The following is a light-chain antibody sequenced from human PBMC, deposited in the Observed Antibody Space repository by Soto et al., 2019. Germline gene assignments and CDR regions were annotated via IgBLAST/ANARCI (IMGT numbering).Light chain of an antibody. V-gene: IGKV3-20*01. CDR3: QQYGSSPIN. CDR1: QIVSTTY. CDR2: GAS. Sequence: DIVLTQSPVTLSLSPGEIASLSCSASQIVSTTYLAWYQQKPGQAPRLLTLGASSRGTGIPDRFSGSGSGTGFTLTISRLEPEDFAVYYCQQYGSSPINFGHGTRLEIK. J-gene: IGKJ5*01.